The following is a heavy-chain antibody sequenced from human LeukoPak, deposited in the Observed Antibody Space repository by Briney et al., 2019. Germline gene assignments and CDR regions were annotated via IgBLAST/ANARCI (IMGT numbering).Heavy chain of an antibody. Sequence: GASVKVSCKASGYTFTSYYMHWVRQAPGQGLEWMGIINPSGGSTSYAQKFQGRVTMTRDMSTSTVYMELSSLRSEDTAVYYCARDLINIVVVVAATGGDAFDIWGQGTMVTVSS. CDR3: ARDLINIVVVVAATGGDAFDI. J-gene: IGHJ3*02. CDR1: GYTFTSYY. CDR2: INPSGGST. D-gene: IGHD2-15*01. V-gene: IGHV1-46*01.